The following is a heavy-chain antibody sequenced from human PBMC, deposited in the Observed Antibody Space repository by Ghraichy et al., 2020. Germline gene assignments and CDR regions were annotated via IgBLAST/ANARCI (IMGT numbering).Heavy chain of an antibody. V-gene: IGHV4-59*01. Sequence: GSLRLSCTVSGGSISSYYWSWIRQPPGKGLEWIGYIYYSGSTNYNPSLKSRVTISVDTSKNQFSLKLSSVTAADTAVYYCARVARPAANVWIFDYWGQGTLVTVSS. CDR3: ARVARPAANVWIFDY. D-gene: IGHD2-2*01. CDR2: IYYSGST. J-gene: IGHJ4*02. CDR1: GGSISSYY.